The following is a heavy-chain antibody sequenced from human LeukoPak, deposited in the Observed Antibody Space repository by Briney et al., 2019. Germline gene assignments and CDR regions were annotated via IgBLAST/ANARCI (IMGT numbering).Heavy chain of an antibody. CDR3: ARVSRAGDAFDI. V-gene: IGHV4-39*07. CDR2: IYDSGNT. Sequence: SETLSLTCTVSGGSFSNSAYYWAWLRQPPGTGLEWLGTIYDSGNTYDNPSLKSRVTLSVDTSKNQFSLELRSVTAADTAVYYCARVSRAGDAFDIWGQGTMVTVSS. J-gene: IGHJ3*02. CDR1: GGSFSNSAYY.